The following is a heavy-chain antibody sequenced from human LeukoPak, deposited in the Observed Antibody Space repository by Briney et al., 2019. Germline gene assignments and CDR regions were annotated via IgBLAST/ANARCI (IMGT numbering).Heavy chain of an antibody. CDR2: IYWNDDK. J-gene: IGHJ5*02. V-gene: IGHV2-5*01. D-gene: IGHD2-21*02. Sequence: SGPTLVNPTQTLTLTCTFSGFSLSTSGVSVGWIRQPPGKALEWLALIYWNDDKRYSPSLKSRLTITKDTSKNQVVLTMTNMDPVDTATYHCAHRLLTVTEFNWFDPWGQGTLVTVSS. CDR1: GFSLSTSGVS. CDR3: AHRLLTVTEFNWFDP.